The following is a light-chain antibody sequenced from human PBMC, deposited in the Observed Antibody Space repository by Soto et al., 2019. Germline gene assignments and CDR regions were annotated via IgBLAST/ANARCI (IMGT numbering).Light chain of an antibody. CDR3: QQSYTILRT. V-gene: IGKV1-12*01. CDR1: QGISSW. J-gene: IGKJ1*01. Sequence: DIQMTQSPSSVSASLGDRVTITCRASQGISSWLAWYQQKPGKAPKLLIYGASSLQSGVPSRFSGRGSGTDLTLTISNLQPEDFAIYYCQQSYTILRTFGQGTKVDIK. CDR2: GAS.